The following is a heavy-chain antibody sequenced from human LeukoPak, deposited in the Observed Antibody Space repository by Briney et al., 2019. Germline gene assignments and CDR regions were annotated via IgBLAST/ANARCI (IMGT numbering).Heavy chain of an antibody. Sequence: KPSETLSLTCAVYGGSFSGYYWSWIRQPPGKGLEWIGEINHSGSTNYNPSLKSRVTISVDGSKNQFSLKLSSVTAADTAVYYCARVTDCSSTSCLDYWGQGTLVTVSS. CDR3: ARVTDCSSTSCLDY. J-gene: IGHJ4*02. CDR2: INHSGST. V-gene: IGHV4-34*01. CDR1: GGSFSGYY. D-gene: IGHD2-2*01.